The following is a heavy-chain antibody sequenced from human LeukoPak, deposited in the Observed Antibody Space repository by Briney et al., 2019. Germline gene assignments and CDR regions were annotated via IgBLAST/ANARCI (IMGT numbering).Heavy chain of an antibody. CDR1: GFTFSGSA. CDR3: TRPDDYGDY. J-gene: IGHJ4*02. CDR2: IRSRANTYAT. Sequence: GGSLRLSCAASGFTFSGSAIHWVRQASGKGLAWVGRIRSRANTYATAYAASVKGRFTISRDDSKNTAYLQMNSLKTEDTALYYCTRPDDYGDYWGQGTLVTVSS. V-gene: IGHV3-73*01.